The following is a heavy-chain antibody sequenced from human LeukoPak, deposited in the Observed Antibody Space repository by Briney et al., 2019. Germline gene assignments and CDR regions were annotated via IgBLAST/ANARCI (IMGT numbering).Heavy chain of an antibody. D-gene: IGHD6-25*01. V-gene: IGHV3-73*01. Sequence: GGSLRLSCATSGFTFGDSIMNWVRQASGKGLEWLGRIGTKSNIYATDYAASLKGRFTISRDDSKNTAYLQMNSLKAEDTAVYYCTRLAAFNAFDIWGQGTKVTVSS. CDR3: TRLAAFNAFDI. J-gene: IGHJ3*02. CDR2: IGTKSNIYAT. CDR1: GFTFGDSI.